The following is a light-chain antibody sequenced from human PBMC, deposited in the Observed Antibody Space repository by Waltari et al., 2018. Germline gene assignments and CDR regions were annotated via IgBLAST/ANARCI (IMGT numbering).Light chain of an antibody. CDR3: AAWDDSLNGRWV. J-gene: IGLJ3*02. V-gene: IGLV1-44*01. CDR1: ASNIGNNV. CDR2: RND. Sequence: QPVLTQPPSASGTPGHTVTISCSGGASNIGNNVVNWYQQLPGTAPKLVIYRNDLRTSGVPDRCSGSKAGTSASRAIGGLQSEDEADYYCAAWDDSLNGRWVFGGGTKVTVL.